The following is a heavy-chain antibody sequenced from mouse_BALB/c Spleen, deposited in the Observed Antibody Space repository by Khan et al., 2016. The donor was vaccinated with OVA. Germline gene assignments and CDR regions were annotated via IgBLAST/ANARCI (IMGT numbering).Heavy chain of an antibody. Sequence: QVQLKQSGPGLVAPSQSLSITCTVSGFSLTSYGVNWVRQPPGQGLEWLGVIWGDRGTNYHSAPITRLSTSKDNSKSQAFLKLKSTQTDDTATSYVASCMITEGYYAMDYWGQGTSVTVSS. J-gene: IGHJ4*01. CDR1: GFSLTSYG. V-gene: IGHV2-3*01. CDR3: ASCMITEGYYAMDY. D-gene: IGHD2-4*01. CDR2: IWGDRGT.